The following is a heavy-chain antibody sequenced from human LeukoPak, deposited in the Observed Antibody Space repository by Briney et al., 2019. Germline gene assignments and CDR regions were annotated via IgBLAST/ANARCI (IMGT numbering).Heavy chain of an antibody. V-gene: IGHV1-3*01. CDR2: INAGNGNT. CDR3: ARDLIGVSDY. J-gene: IGHJ4*02. Sequence: ASVKVSCKASGYTFTSYAMHWVRQAPGQRLEWMGWINAGNGNTKYSQKFQGRATMTRDTSTSTVYMELSSLRSEDTAVYYCARDLIGVSDYWGQGTLVTVSS. CDR1: GYTFTSYA. D-gene: IGHD2-15*01.